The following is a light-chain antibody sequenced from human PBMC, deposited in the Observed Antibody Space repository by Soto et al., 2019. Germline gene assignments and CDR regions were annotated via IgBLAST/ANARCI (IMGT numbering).Light chain of an antibody. V-gene: IGKV1-5*01. Sequence: DIQLTQSPSTVSAAVGDRVTITCRASQSIKDWLAWYQQKPGEAPKLLISDAYNLASGVPSSFSGSRSGTEFTLTISSLQPDDCAIYYCQQFNAYPWPFGQGTRVEIK. CDR3: QQFNAYPWP. CDR2: DAY. J-gene: IGKJ1*01. CDR1: QSIKDW.